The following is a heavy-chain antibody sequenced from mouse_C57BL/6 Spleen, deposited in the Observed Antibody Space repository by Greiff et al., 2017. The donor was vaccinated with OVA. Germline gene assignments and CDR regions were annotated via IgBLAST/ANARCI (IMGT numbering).Heavy chain of an antibody. CDR1: GYTFTSYW. CDR2: IDPSDSYT. V-gene: IGHV1-69*01. Sequence: QVQLKQSGAELVMPGASVKLSCKASGYTFTSYWMHWVKQRPGQGLEWIGEIDPSDSYTNYNQKFKGKSTLTVDKSSSTAYMQLSSLTSEDSAVYYCARGAGQEAMDYWGQGTSVTVSS. D-gene: IGHD3-3*01. CDR3: ARGAGQEAMDY. J-gene: IGHJ4*01.